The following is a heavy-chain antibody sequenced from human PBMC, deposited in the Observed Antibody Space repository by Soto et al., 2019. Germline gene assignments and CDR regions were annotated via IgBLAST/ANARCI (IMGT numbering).Heavy chain of an antibody. J-gene: IGHJ4*02. CDR2: IYYSGGT. D-gene: IGHD1-26*01. CDR1: GGSISSYY. Sequence: SETLSLTCTVSGGSISSYYWSWIRQPPGKGLEWIGYIYYSGGTNYNPSLKSRVTISVDSSKNHFSLKLSSVTAADTAVYYCARRYGGNLDYWGQGTLVPSPQ. CDR3: ARRYGGNLDY. V-gene: IGHV4-59*08.